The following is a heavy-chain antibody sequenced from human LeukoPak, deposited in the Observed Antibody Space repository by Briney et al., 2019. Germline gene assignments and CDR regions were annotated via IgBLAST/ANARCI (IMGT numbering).Heavy chain of an antibody. J-gene: IGHJ4*02. CDR1: GFTFSSYD. D-gene: IGHD6-19*01. V-gene: IGHV3-30*18. Sequence: PGGSLRLSCAASGFTFSSYDMHWVRQAPGKGLEWGAVISYDGSKKCYVDTVKGRFTISRHNSKKTLYLQMNSLRAEDTAVYYCAKDRRSLPLAVAGTVIGYWGQGTLVTVSS. CDR2: ISYDGSKK. CDR3: AKDRRSLPLAVAGTVIGY.